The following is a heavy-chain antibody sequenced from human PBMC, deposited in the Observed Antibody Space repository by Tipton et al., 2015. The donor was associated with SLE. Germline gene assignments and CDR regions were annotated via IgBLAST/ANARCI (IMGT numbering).Heavy chain of an antibody. CDR3: ARLGGYSTYFDY. CDR1: GGSISSFY. D-gene: IGHD4-11*01. J-gene: IGHJ4*02. Sequence: TLSLTCTVSGGSISSFYWSWIRQPAGKGLEWIGRIYTSGSTNYNPPLKSRVTMSVDTSKNQFSLKLSSVTAADTAVYYCARLGGYSTYFDYWGQGTLVTVSS. CDR2: IYTSGST. V-gene: IGHV4-4*07.